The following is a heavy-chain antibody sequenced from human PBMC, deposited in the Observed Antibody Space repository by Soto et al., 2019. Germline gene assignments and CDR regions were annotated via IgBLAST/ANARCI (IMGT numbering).Heavy chain of an antibody. Sequence: GXSLRLSCAASGFTFSIAWLNWFRQAPVNGLEWVARIKSKTDGGTTDYAAPVKGRFTISRDDSKNTLYLQMNSLKTEDTAVYYCTTDPVTMIVVVPSSGWGQGTLVTVSS. CDR3: TTDPVTMIVVVPSSG. V-gene: IGHV3-15*07. J-gene: IGHJ4*02. D-gene: IGHD3-22*01. CDR2: IKSKTDGGTT. CDR1: GFTFSIAW.